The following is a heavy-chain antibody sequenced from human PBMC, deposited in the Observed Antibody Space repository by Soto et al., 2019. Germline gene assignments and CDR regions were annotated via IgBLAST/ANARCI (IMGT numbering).Heavy chain of an antibody. V-gene: IGHV3-30-3*01. CDR1: GFSFSNYA. Sequence: PGGSLRLSCAASGFSFSNYAMHWVRQAPGKGLEWVAVISYDGSNKYYADSVKGRFTISRDNSKNTLYLQMNSLRAEGTAVYYCATGGSYFDFWGGSSDAFDIWGHGAMVTVSS. J-gene: IGHJ3*02. D-gene: IGHD3-3*01. CDR2: ISYDGSNK. CDR3: ATGGSYFDFWGGSSDAFDI.